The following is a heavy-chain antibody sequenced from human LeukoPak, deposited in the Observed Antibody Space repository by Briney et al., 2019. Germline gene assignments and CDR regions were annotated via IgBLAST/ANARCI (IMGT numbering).Heavy chain of an antibody. CDR3: EMHETANLDY. J-gene: IGHJ4*02. V-gene: IGHV3-30-3*01. CDR1: GFTFSSYA. Sequence: GGSLRLSCAASGFTFSSYAMHWVRQAPGKGLEWVAVISYDGSNKYYADSVKGRFTISRDNSKNTLYLQMNSLRAEDTAVYYCEMHETANLDYWGQGTLVTVSS. CDR2: ISYDGSNK. D-gene: IGHD5-18*01.